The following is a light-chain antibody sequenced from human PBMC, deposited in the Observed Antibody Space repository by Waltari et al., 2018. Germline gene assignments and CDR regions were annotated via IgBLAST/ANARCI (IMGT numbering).Light chain of an antibody. Sequence: QSALPQPASVSGSPGPSITISCNGTRSDFGGSNYFPWYQQHLGKAPKLMIYGVSKRPSGVSARFSGSKPGNTASLTISGLQAEDEADYYCSSYASSTTRVFGSGTKVTVL. V-gene: IGLV2-14*01. J-gene: IGLJ1*01. CDR3: SSYASSTTRV. CDR2: GVS. CDR1: RSDFGGSNY.